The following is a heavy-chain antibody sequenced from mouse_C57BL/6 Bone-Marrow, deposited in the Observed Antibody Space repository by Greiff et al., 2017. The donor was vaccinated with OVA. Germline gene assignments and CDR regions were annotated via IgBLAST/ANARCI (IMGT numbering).Heavy chain of an antibody. CDR1: GFTFSDYG. CDR3: AGGYDYDPVYYFDY. V-gene: IGHV5-17*01. Sequence: EVKVVESGGGLVKPGGSLKLSCAASGFTFSDYGMHWVRQAPEKGLEWVAYISSGSSTIYYADTVKGRFTISRDNAKNTLFLQMTSLRSEDTAMYYCAGGYDYDPVYYFDYWGQGTTLTVSS. D-gene: IGHD2-4*01. J-gene: IGHJ2*01. CDR2: ISSGSSTI.